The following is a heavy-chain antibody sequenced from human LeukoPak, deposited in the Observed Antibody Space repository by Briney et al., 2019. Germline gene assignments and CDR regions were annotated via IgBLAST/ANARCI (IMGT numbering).Heavy chain of an antibody. CDR2: INHSGST. CDR1: GGSFSGYY. J-gene: IGHJ3*02. V-gene: IGHV4-34*01. CDR3: ARGRGLGALRFLEWLPNHDYDAFDI. D-gene: IGHD3-3*01. Sequence: SETLSLTCAVYGGSFSGYYWSWIRQPPGKGLEWIGEINHSGSTNYNPSLKSRVTISVDTSKNQFSLKLSSVTAADTAVYYCARGRGLGALRFLEWLPNHDYDAFDIWGQGTMVTVSS.